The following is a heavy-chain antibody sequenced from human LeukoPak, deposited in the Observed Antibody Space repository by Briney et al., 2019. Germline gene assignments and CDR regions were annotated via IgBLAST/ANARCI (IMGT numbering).Heavy chain of an antibody. CDR2: ISGGYSYI. V-gene: IGHV3-21*06. J-gene: IGHJ6*03. D-gene: IGHD5-12*01. CDR3: ARAFGGYDSQHFYYYMDV. CDR1: GFTFTNYY. Sequence: PGGSLRLSCSASGFTFTNYYLNWVRQAPGKGLEWVSPISGGYSYINYAASVKGRFTISRDSAQNSLFLQMDSLRAEDTAVYYCARAFGGYDSQHFYYYMDVWGKGTTVTVSS.